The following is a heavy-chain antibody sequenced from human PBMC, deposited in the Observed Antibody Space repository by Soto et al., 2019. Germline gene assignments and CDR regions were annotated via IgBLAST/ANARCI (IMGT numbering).Heavy chain of an antibody. V-gene: IGHV3-30-3*01. J-gene: IGHJ6*02. CDR3: ARGGPRPYYYYGMDV. Sequence: QVQLVESGGGVVQPGRSLRLSCAASGFTFSSYAMHWVRQAPGKGLEWVAVISYDGSNKYYADSVKGRFTISRDNSKNKRYLQMNSLIAEDTAVYYCARGGPRPYYYYGMDVWGQGTTVTVSS. CDR2: ISYDGSNK. CDR1: GFTFSSYA.